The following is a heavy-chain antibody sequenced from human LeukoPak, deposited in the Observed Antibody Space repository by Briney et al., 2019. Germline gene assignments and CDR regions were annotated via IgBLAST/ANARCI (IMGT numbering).Heavy chain of an antibody. Sequence: PGGSLRLSCAASGFTFSSYGMHWVRQAPGKGLEWVAVIWYDGSNKYYADSVKGRFTISRDNSKNTLYLQMNSLRAEDTAVYYCARGPSGYDIDIWGQGTMVTVSS. CDR2: IWYDGSNK. D-gene: IGHD3-3*01. J-gene: IGHJ3*02. V-gene: IGHV3-33*01. CDR1: GFTFSSYG. CDR3: ARGPSGYDIDI.